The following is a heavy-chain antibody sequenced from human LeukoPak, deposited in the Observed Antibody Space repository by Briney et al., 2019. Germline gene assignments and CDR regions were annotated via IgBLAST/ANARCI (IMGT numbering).Heavy chain of an antibody. V-gene: IGHV3-23*01. J-gene: IGHJ4*02. CDR2: ISPSEGNT. D-gene: IGHD4-17*01. CDR1: GFTFSKYA. CDR3: AKDSSVPYGITE. Sequence: PGGSLRLSCAASGFTFSKYAMSWVRQAPGKGLEWVSAISPSEGNTFYADSVKGRFTISRDNSKNTLSLQMNSLRAEDTALYYCAKDSSVPYGITEWGQGTLVTVSS.